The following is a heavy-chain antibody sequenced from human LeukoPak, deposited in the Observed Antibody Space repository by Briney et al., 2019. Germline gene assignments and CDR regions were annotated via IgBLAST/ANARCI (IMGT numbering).Heavy chain of an antibody. CDR2: ITSSSSYI. CDR3: ARDRGDS. CDR1: GFTFSSYS. Sequence: GGSLRLSCAASGFTFSSYSMNWVRQAPGKGLEWVSSITSSSSYIYYADSVKGRFTITRDNAKNSPYLQMNRLTAEATAVYYCARDRGDSWGEEPRVSVSS. J-gene: IGHJ4*02. D-gene: IGHD2-21*01. V-gene: IGHV3-21*01.